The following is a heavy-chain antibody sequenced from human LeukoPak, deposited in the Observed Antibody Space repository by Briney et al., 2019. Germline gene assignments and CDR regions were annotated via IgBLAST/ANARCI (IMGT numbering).Heavy chain of an antibody. Sequence: SETLSLTCTVSGGSISSYYWSWIRQPPGKGLEWIGYIYYSGSTNYNPSLKSRVTISVDTSKNQFSLKLSSVTAADTAVYYCARYLSASYRFDSWGQGTLVTVSS. D-gene: IGHD3-10*01. CDR1: GGSISSYY. CDR2: IYYSGST. J-gene: IGHJ4*02. CDR3: ARYLSASYRFDS. V-gene: IGHV4-59*01.